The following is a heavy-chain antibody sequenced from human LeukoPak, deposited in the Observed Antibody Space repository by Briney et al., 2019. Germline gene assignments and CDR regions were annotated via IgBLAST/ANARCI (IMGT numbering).Heavy chain of an antibody. CDR2: FDPEDGET. Sequence: ASVKVSCKVSGYTLTELSMHWVRQAPGQGLEWMGGFDPEDGETTYAQQFQGRVTMTEDPSTDTAYMELRSLRSEATTVYYCATYSSGWYRDFDLWGRGTLVTVSS. CDR3: ATYSSGWYRDFDL. CDR1: GYTLTELS. D-gene: IGHD6-19*01. J-gene: IGHJ2*01. V-gene: IGHV1-24*01.